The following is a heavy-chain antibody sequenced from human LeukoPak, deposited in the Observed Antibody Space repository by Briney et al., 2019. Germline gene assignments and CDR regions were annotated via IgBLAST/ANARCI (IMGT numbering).Heavy chain of an antibody. D-gene: IGHD3-10*01. Sequence: GGSLRLSCAASGFTFSSYGMHWVRQAPGKGLEWVAVISYDGSNKYYADSVKGRFTISRDNSKNTLYLQMNSLRAEDTAVYYCARAGVLWIPAYYFDYWGQGTLVTVSS. V-gene: IGHV3-30*03. J-gene: IGHJ4*02. CDR1: GFTFSSYG. CDR2: ISYDGSNK. CDR3: ARAGVLWIPAYYFDY.